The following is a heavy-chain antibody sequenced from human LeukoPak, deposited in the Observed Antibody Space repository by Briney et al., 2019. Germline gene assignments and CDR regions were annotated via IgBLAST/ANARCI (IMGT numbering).Heavy chain of an antibody. J-gene: IGHJ4*02. V-gene: IGHV3-7*02. D-gene: IGHD6-19*01. CDR3: AKWMGRDS. CDR2: INQDGRKK. Sequence: GGSLRLSCAASGFSFRTHWMSWVRQAPGEGLEWVANINQDGRKKFYVDSVEGRFTISRDDAKTSLFLQMNSLRVEDTAVYYCAKWMGRDSWGQGTLVTVPS. CDR1: GFSFRTHW.